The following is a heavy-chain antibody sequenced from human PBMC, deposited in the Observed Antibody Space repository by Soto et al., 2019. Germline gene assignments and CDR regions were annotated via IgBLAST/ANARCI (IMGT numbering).Heavy chain of an antibody. Sequence: PGGSLRLSCAASGFTFSDYYMSWIRQAPGKGLEWVSYISSSGSTIYYADSVKGRFTISRGNAKNSLYLQMNSLRAEDTAVYYCARDVEQLVWSAPSGIYFDYWGQGTLVTVSS. V-gene: IGHV3-11*01. CDR1: GFTFSDYY. D-gene: IGHD6-6*01. CDR2: ISSSGSTI. CDR3: ARDVEQLVWSAPSGIYFDY. J-gene: IGHJ4*02.